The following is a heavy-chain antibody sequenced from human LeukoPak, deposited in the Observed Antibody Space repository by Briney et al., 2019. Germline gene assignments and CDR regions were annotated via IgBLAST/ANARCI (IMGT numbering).Heavy chain of an antibody. D-gene: IGHD4-17*01. CDR3: ARHNGRYTVTFAY. CDR1: GGSISSSSYY. Sequence: PSETLSLTCTVSGGSISSSSYYWGWIRQPPGKGLEWIGSIYYSGSTYYNPSLKSRVTISVDTSKNQFSLKLSSVTAADTAVYYCARHNGRYTVTFAYWGQGTLVTVSS. V-gene: IGHV4-39*01. J-gene: IGHJ4*02. CDR2: IYYSGST.